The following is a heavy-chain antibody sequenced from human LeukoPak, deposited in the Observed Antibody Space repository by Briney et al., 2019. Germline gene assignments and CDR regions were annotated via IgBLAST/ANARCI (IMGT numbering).Heavy chain of an antibody. CDR3: VRTPPNWGFDY. D-gene: IGHD7-27*01. Sequence: GASVKVSCKASGYTFTTHDINWVRQATGQGLEWLGWMSPNSGDTGYAQKFQGRVTMTSDSSISTAYMELSNLRSEDTAIYYCVRTPPNWGFDYWGQGILVTVSS. CDR2: MSPNSGDT. CDR1: GYTFTTHD. J-gene: IGHJ4*02. V-gene: IGHV1-8*01.